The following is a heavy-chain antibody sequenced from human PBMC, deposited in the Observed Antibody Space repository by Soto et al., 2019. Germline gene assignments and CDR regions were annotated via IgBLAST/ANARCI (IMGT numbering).Heavy chain of an antibody. CDR3: ATTAAGYYSAFDY. D-gene: IGHD3-9*01. CDR1: EYTFTSYY. Sequence: ASVKVSCKASEYTFTSYYMHWVRQAPGQGLEWMGIINPSSGGTSYAQKFQGRVSMTRDTSTSTVYMNLSSLISDDTAVYFCATTAAGYYSAFDYWGQGXVVPVYS. V-gene: IGHV1-46*01. CDR2: INPSSGGT. J-gene: IGHJ4*02.